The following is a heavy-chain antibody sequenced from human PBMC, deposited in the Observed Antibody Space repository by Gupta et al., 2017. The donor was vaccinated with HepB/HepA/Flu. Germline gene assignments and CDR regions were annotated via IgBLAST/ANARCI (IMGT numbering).Heavy chain of an antibody. J-gene: IGHJ4*02. D-gene: IGHD5-18*01. V-gene: IGHV3-9*01. CDR3: VKGAGYSSRSDVPDY. Sequence: EVQLVESGGGLVQPGRSLRLSCAASGFTFDDYAMHWVRQGPGKGLEWVSGISWNSGSVDYADSVKGRFTISRDFAKTSLYLQMNSLRADDTALYYCVKGAGYSSRSDVPDYWGQGTLVTVSS. CDR1: GFTFDDYA. CDR2: ISWNSGSV.